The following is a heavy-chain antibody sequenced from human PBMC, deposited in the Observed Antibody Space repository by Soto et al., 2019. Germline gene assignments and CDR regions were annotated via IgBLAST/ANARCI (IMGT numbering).Heavy chain of an antibody. J-gene: IGHJ3*02. D-gene: IGHD5-18*01. CDR1: GGSISSYY. CDR2: IYYSGST. Sequence: SSETLSLTCTVSGGSISSYYWSWIRQPPGKGLEWIGYIYYSGSTNYNPSLKSRVTISVDTSKNQFSLKLSSVTAADTAVYYCAREEGYSYGSDAFDIWGQGTMVT. CDR3: AREEGYSYGSDAFDI. V-gene: IGHV4-59*01.